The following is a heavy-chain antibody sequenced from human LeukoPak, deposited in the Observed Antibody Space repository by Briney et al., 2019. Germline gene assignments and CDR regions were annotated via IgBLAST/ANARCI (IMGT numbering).Heavy chain of an antibody. J-gene: IGHJ5*02. D-gene: IGHD2-2*01. CDR3: AKEIVVVPAAIGPNWFDP. Sequence: GGSLRLSCAASGFTFSSYVLNWVRQAPGKGLEWVSAISGSGGSTYYTDSVKGRFTISRDNSKNTLYLQMNSLRAEDTAVYYCAKEIVVVPAAIGPNWFDPWGQGTLVTVSS. CDR2: ISGSGGST. V-gene: IGHV3-23*01. CDR1: GFTFSSYV.